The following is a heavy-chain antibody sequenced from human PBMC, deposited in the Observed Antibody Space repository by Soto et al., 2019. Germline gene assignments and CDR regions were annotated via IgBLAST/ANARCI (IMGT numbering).Heavy chain of an antibody. CDR3: ARVHCSAGTCLDGLDF. Sequence: PSQTLSLTCVISGDSVSSNGACWNWIRQSPSRGLQWLGRIYYRSKWFHDYAAPVESRMAINPDTSRNQFSLQLNYVTPEDTAVYYCARVHCSAGTCLDGLDFWGQGTTVTVPS. CDR2: IYYRSKWFH. V-gene: IGHV6-1*01. D-gene: IGHD2-15*01. J-gene: IGHJ6*02. CDR1: GDSVSSNGAC.